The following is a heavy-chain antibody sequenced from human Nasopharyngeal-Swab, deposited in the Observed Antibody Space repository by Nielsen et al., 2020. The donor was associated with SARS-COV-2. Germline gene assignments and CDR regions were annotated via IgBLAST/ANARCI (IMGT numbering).Heavy chain of an antibody. Sequence: GKSLKISCAASGFTFSSYSMNWVRQAPGKGLEWVSSISSSSSYIYYADSVKGRFTISRDNAKNSLYLQMNSLRAEDTAVYYCARGGNSVYWGQGTLVTVSS. CDR3: ARGGNSVY. D-gene: IGHD4-23*01. V-gene: IGHV3-21*01. CDR2: ISSSSSYI. CDR1: GFTFSSYS. J-gene: IGHJ4*02.